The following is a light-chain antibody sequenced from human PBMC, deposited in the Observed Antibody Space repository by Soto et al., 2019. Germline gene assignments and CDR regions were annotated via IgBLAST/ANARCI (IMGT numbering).Light chain of an antibody. CDR2: DAS. V-gene: IGKV1-33*01. Sequence: DIRMTQSPSSLSASIGDRVTVSRQASQDVDTYLNWYQQKPGKAPKLLIFDASNLEAGVPSRFSGSGSGTDFSFTISSLQPEDIATYYCQQYENFPLTFGGGTRVEIK. J-gene: IGKJ4*01. CDR1: QDVDTY. CDR3: QQYENFPLT.